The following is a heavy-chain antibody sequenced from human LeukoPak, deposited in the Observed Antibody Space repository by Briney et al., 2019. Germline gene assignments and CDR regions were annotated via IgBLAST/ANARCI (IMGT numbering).Heavy chain of an antibody. CDR2: INPNSGDT. CDR1: GYTFTDFY. J-gene: IGHJ4*02. D-gene: IGHD4-17*01. Sequence: GASVKVSCKASGYTFTDFYMHWVRQAPGQGLEWMGWINPNSGDTHYSQKFQGRVTMTRDTSISTVFLEVSRLRSDDTAVYYCARGLGTVTTLNYYVADWGQGTLVTVSS. V-gene: IGHV1-2*02. CDR3: ARGLGTVTTLNYYVAD.